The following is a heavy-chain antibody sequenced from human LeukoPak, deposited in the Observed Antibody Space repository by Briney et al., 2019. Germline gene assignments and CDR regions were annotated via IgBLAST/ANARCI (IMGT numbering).Heavy chain of an antibody. CDR1: GFSFTGVW. CDR2: ISSSSSYI. V-gene: IGHV3-21*01. CDR3: ARAAKKPYYYDSSGYPDY. J-gene: IGHJ4*02. Sequence: GGSLRLSCVASGFSFTGVWMNWVRQAPGKGLEWVSSISSSSSYIYYADSVKGRFTISRDNAKNSLYLQMNSLRAEDTAVYYCARAAKKPYYYDSSGYPDYWGQGTLVTVSS. D-gene: IGHD3-22*01.